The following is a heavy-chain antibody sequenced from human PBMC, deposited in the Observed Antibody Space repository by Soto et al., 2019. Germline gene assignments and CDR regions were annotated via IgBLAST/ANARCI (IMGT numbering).Heavy chain of an antibody. D-gene: IGHD2-8*01. J-gene: IGHJ2*01. CDR3: AREIMPLTNDWYFDL. CDR1: GGSISGGVHS. CDR2: IFDSGST. V-gene: IGHV4-30-4*01. Sequence: QVQLQESGPGLVKPSETLSLTCTVSGGSISGGVHSWSWIRQPPGKGLEWIGPIFDSGSTYYNPSLKIRLTVSVETSKIQFSLGLSSVTAADTAVYYCAREIMPLTNDWYFDLWGRGTLVTVSS.